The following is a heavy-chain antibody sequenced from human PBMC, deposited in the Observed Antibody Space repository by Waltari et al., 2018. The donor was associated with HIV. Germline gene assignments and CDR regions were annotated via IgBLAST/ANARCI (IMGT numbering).Heavy chain of an antibody. J-gene: IGHJ4*02. CDR2: ISSDRTNQ. CDR3: ARGAVLGWHCDN. D-gene: IGHD3-16*01. Sequence: QVQLVESGGGVVQPGRSLRLSCAVSLFTFSSQAMHWVRQAPGRGLEWLAVISSDRTNQYYADSVKRRFTISRDNSKNTRYLQMNSLRAEDTAVYYCARGAVLGWHCDNWGQGTLVTVSS. V-gene: IGHV3-30-3*01. CDR1: LFTFSSQA.